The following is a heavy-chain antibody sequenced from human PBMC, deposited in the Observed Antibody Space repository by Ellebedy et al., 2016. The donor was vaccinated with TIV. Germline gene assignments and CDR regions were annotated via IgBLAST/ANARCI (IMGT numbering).Heavy chain of an antibody. CDR2: IYYTGST. CDR3: ARQGPSITMVRGVNWFDP. D-gene: IGHD3-10*01. V-gene: IGHV4-39*01. CDR1: GGSISSSSHY. J-gene: IGHJ5*02. Sequence: SETLSLTCSVSGGSISSSSHYWGWIRQPPGKGLEWIGSIYYTGSTYYNPSLKRRVTISVDTSKNQFSLNLNSLTAADTAVYYCARQGPSITMVRGVNWFDPWGQGTLVTVSS.